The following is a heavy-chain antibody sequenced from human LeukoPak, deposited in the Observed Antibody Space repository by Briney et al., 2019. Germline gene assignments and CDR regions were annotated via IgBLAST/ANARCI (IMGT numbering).Heavy chain of an antibody. CDR2: IKQDGSEK. CDR3: ARDLTVTSSFDY. Sequence: GGSLRLSCAASGFTFSIYAMSWVRQAPGKGLEWVANIKQDGSEKYYVDSVKGRFTISRDNAKNSLYLQMNSLRAEDTAVYYCARDLTVTSSFDYWGQGTLVTVSS. V-gene: IGHV3-7*01. D-gene: IGHD4-17*01. CDR1: GFTFSIYA. J-gene: IGHJ4*02.